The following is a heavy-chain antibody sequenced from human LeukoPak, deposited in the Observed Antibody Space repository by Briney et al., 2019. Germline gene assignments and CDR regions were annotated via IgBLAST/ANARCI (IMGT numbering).Heavy chain of an antibody. J-gene: IGHJ5*02. D-gene: IGHD3-22*01. CDR1: GYTFASYD. Sequence: ASVKVSCKASGYTFASYDINWVRQATGQGPEWMGWMNPNSGNTGYAQKFQGRVTITMNTSISTAYMELSSLTSEDTAVYYCPRGPYTHYDSSGDYYNWFDPWGQGTLVTVSS. CDR2: MNPNSGNT. V-gene: IGHV1-8*03. CDR3: PRGPYTHYDSSGDYYNWFDP.